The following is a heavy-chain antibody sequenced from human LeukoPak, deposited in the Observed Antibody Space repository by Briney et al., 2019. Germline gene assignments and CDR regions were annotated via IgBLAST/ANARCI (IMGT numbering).Heavy chain of an antibody. Sequence: GASVKVSCKAAGYTLTGYYMHWVRQAPGQGLEWMGWINPNSGGTNYAQKFQGRVTMTRDTSISTAYMELSRPRSDDTAVYYCACLWFGELLRFDYWGQGTLVTVSS. V-gene: IGHV1-2*02. CDR2: INPNSGGT. CDR1: GYTLTGYY. J-gene: IGHJ4*02. CDR3: ACLWFGELLRFDY. D-gene: IGHD3-10*01.